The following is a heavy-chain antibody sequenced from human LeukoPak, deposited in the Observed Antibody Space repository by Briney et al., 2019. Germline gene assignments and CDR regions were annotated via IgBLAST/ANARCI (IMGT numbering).Heavy chain of an antibody. CDR3: ASQPLYSGSHFDY. CDR2: FDPEDGET. J-gene: IGHJ4*02. V-gene: IGHV1-24*01. CDR1: GYTLTELS. Sequence: ASVKVSCRVSGYTLTELSMHWVRQAPGKGLEWMGGFDPEDGETICAQKFQGRVTMTEDTSTDTAYMELSSLRSEDTAVYYCASQPLYSGSHFDYWGQGTLVTVSS. D-gene: IGHD1-26*01.